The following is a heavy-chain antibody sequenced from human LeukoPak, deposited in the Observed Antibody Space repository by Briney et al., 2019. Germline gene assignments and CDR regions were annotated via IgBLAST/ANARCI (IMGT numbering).Heavy chain of an antibody. V-gene: IGHV1-46*01. CDR2: INPSGGST. D-gene: IGHD3-10*01. J-gene: IGHJ5*02. CDR1: GYTFTSYY. CDR3: ASFTGSSRAFGEFEP. Sequence: AASVKVSCKASGYTFTSYYMHWVRQAPGQGLEWMGIINPSGGSTSYAQKFQGRVTMTRDTSTSTGYMELSSLRSEDTAVYYCASFTGSSRAFGEFEPWGQGTLVTVSS.